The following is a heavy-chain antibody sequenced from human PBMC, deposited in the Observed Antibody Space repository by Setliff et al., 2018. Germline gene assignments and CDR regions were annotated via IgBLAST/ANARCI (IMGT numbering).Heavy chain of an antibody. D-gene: IGHD3-3*01. CDR1: GGLIYDHW. CDR3: ARLGWNGLRYYGLDV. V-gene: IGHV4-4*07. Sequence: PSETLSLTCSVSGGLIYDHWWTWVRQPAGEEFQWIGRVYSDGDTEYNPSLRSRVTISVDTSKNQFSLILRSVTAADTAVYYCARLGWNGLRYYGLDVWGQGTTVTVSS. CDR2: VYSDGDT. J-gene: IGHJ6*02.